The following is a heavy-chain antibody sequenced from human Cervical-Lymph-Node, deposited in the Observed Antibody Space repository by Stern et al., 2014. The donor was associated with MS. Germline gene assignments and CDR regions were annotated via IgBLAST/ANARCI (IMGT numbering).Heavy chain of an antibody. V-gene: IGHV2-5*02. CDR3: AHRDDWQLDFAY. Sequence: QVTLQESGPTLVIPTQTLTLTCTFSGFSLTTNGVAVGRIRQPPGKALEWLALIYWDDDTRYSPSLKSRLTITKDTSKNQVLLTMTNVEPVDTATYYCAHRDDWQLDFAYWGQGILVTVSS. CDR1: GFSLTTNGVA. CDR2: IYWDDDT. J-gene: IGHJ4*02. D-gene: IGHD6-6*01.